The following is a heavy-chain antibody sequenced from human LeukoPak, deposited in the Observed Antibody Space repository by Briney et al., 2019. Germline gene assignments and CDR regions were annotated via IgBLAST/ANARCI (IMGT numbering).Heavy chain of an antibody. Sequence: ASVKVSCKASGYTFTSYGISWVRQAPGQGLEWMGWISAYNGNTNYAQRLQGRVTMTTDTSTSTAYMELRSLRSDDTAVYYCARDESNSYGFAFDPWGQGTLVTVSS. CDR3: ARDESNSYGFAFDP. V-gene: IGHV1-18*01. CDR1: GYTFTSYG. CDR2: ISAYNGNT. D-gene: IGHD5-18*01. J-gene: IGHJ5*02.